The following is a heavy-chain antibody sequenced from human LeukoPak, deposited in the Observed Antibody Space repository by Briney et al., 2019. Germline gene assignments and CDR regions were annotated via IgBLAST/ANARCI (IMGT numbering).Heavy chain of an antibody. V-gene: IGHV3-30*04. D-gene: IGHD5-18*01. CDR3: AKDLEFDSFTFDY. CDR1: GFTFSSYA. J-gene: IGHJ4*02. Sequence: PGGSLRLSCAASGFTFSSYAMHWVRQAPGKGLEWVAVISYDGSNKYYADSVKGRFTISRDNSKNTLYLQMNSLRAEDTAVYYCAKDLEFDSFTFDYWGQGTLVTVSS. CDR2: ISYDGSNK.